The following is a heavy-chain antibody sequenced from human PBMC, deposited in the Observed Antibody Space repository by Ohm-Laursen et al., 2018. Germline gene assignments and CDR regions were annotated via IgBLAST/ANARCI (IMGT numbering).Heavy chain of an antibody. CDR2: FVVGSGNT. CDR3: AAGGPYYPGAFDI. J-gene: IGHJ3*02. Sequence: SVKVSCKASGFTFTSSAVQWVRQARGQRLEWIGWFVVGSGNTNYAQKFQERVTITRDMSTSTAYMELSSLRSEDTAVYYCAAGGPYYPGAFDIWGQGTMVTVSS. CDR1: GFTFTSSA. D-gene: IGHD3-10*01. V-gene: IGHV1-58*01.